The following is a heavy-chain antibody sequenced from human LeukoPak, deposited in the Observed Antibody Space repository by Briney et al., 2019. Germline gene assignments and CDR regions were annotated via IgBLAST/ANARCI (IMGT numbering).Heavy chain of an antibody. CDR3: ASSAGGSGRYIWFDP. CDR1: GDSISSSSYY. CDR2: IYYSGST. D-gene: IGHD3-10*01. Sequence: PSETLSLTCTVSGDSISSSSYYWGWIRQPPGKGLEWIGSIYYSGSTYYNPSLKSRVTISVDTSKNQFSLKLSSVTAADTAVYYCASSAGGSGRYIWFDPWGQGTLVTVSS. V-gene: IGHV4-39*01. J-gene: IGHJ5*02.